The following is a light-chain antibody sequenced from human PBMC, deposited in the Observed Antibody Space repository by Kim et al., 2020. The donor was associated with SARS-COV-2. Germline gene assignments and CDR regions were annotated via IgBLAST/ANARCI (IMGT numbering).Light chain of an antibody. J-gene: IGLJ3*02. CDR1: SNNIGDRG. CDR2: RNN. V-gene: IGLV10-54*04. Sequence: QTATLTCTGNSNNIGDRGAAWLQQHQGHPPKLLSYRNNNRPSGISERFSASRSGNTASLTITGLQPEDEADYYCSAWDSSLRVWVFGGGTQLTVL. CDR3: SAWDSSLRVWV.